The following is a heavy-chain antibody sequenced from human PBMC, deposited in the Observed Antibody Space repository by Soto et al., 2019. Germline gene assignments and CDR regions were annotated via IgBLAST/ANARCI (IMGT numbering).Heavy chain of an antibody. V-gene: IGHV3-30*18. CDR1: GFTFSSYG. J-gene: IGHJ4*02. CDR3: AKDMVAGGPPPDYDFWSGYSLSLSY. Sequence: GGSLRLSCAASGFTFSSYGMHWVRQAPGKGLEWVAVISYDGSNKYYADSVKGRFTISRDNAKNTLYLQMNSLRAEDTAVYYCAKDMVAGGPPPDYDFWSGYSLSLSYWGQGTLVTVSS. CDR2: ISYDGSNK. D-gene: IGHD3-3*01.